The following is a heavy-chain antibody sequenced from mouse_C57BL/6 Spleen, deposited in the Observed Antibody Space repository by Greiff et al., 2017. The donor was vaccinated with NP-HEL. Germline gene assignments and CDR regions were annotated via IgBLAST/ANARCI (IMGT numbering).Heavy chain of an antibody. CDR1: GYTFPSYW. CDR2: LDPSDSYT. J-gene: IGHJ2*01. Sequence: QVQLQQSGAELVKPGASVKLSCKASGYTFPSYWMQWVTQRPGQGLEWIGELDPSDSYTNYNQKFKGKATLTVDTSSSPAYMQLSSLTSEDSAVYYCARYPYDYDAYFDYWGQGTTLTVSS. CDR3: ARYPYDYDAYFDY. V-gene: IGHV1-50*01. D-gene: IGHD2-4*01.